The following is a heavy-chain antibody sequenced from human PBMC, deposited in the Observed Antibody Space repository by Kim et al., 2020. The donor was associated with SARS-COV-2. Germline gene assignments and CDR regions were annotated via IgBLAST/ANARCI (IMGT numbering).Heavy chain of an antibody. Sequence: TPSLRSRVILSVDTAKNQFSLRVSSVTAADTAVYYCARRGSGGPATAIFDPWGQGTLVTVSS. V-gene: IGHV4-39*01. J-gene: IGHJ5*02. D-gene: IGHD2-2*02. CDR3: ARRGSGGPATAIFDP.